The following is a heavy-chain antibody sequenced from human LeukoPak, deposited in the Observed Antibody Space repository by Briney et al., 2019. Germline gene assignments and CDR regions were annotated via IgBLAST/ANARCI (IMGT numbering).Heavy chain of an antibody. J-gene: IGHJ4*02. D-gene: IGHD2-2*01. CDR1: GGSVTNNDYY. CDR2: IYYSGVT. V-gene: IGHV4-39*07. CDR3: ARVDCSSTSCFHFDY. Sequence: PSETLSLTCTVSGGSVTNNDYYWGWIRQPPGKGLEWIGSIYYSGVTHYNPSLKSRLTISMDTSNNHFSLNLTSVTAADTAVYYCARVDCSSTSCFHFDYWGQGTLVTVSS.